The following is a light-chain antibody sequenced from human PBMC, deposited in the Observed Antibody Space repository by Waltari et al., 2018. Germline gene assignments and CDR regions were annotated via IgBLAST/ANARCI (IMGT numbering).Light chain of an antibody. V-gene: IGLV6-57*03. CDR3: QSYDSRSVV. CDR1: SGSIASNY. Sequence: NFMLTQPHSVSESPGKTVTISCTRSSGSIASNYVQWYQQRPGSAPTTVISDDNQSPSGVPDRFSGSTYSFSNAASLTISGLKTEAEADYYCQSYDSRSVVFGGGTKLTVL. J-gene: IGLJ2*01. CDR2: DDN.